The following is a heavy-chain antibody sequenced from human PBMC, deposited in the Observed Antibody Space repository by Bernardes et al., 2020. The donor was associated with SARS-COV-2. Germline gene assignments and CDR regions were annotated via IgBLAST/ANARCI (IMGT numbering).Heavy chain of an antibody. J-gene: IGHJ6*02. V-gene: IGHV3-74*01. D-gene: IGHD3-3*01. Sequence: GGSLRLSCAASGFTFSSYWMHWVRQAPGKGLVWVSRINSDGSSTSYADSVKGRFTISRDNAKNTLYLQMNSLRAEDTAVYYCARVETYYDFWSGYYDHYYYGMDVWGQGTTVTVSS. CDR1: GFTFSSYW. CDR2: INSDGSST. CDR3: ARVETYYDFWSGYYDHYYYGMDV.